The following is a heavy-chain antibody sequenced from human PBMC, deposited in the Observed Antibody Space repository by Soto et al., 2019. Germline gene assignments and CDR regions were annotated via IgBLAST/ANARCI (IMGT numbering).Heavy chain of an antibody. CDR3: ARVSAMAERGDYYGMDV. J-gene: IGHJ6*02. CDR2: IIPIFGTA. D-gene: IGHD5-18*01. V-gene: IGHV1-69*13. CDR1: GCTFSSYA. Sequence: VASVKVSCKASGCTFSSYAISWVRQAPGQGLEWMGGIIPIFGTANYAQKFQGRVTITADESTSTAYMELSSLRSEDTAVYYCARVSAMAERGDYYGMDVWGQGTTVTVSS.